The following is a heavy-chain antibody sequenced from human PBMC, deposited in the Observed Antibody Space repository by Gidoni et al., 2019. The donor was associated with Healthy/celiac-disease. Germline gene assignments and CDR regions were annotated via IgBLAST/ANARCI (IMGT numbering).Heavy chain of an antibody. CDR3: ARLYSGWYDY. Sequence: QLQLQESGPGLVKHSETLSLTCPVSGGSISSSSYYWGWIRPPTGKGLEWIGSIYYSGRTYYNPSLKSRVTISVDTSKNQFSLKLSSVTAADTAVYYCARLYSGWYDYWGQGTLVTVSS. J-gene: IGHJ4*02. CDR1: GGSISSSSYY. V-gene: IGHV4-39*01. D-gene: IGHD6-19*01. CDR2: IYYSGRT.